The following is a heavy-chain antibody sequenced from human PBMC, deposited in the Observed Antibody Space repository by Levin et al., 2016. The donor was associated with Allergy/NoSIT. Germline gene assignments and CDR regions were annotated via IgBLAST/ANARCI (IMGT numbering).Heavy chain of an antibody. V-gene: IGHV1-46*01. Sequence: WVRQAPGQGLEWMGIISPSGGYTNYAQKFQGRITMTRDKSTSTVYMELSSLRSAGTAVYYCARDQRGCTSTKCYTFLAHWGQGTLVTVSS. CDR2: ISPSGGYT. J-gene: IGHJ4*02. D-gene: IGHD2-2*02. CDR3: ARDQRGCTSTKCYTFLAH.